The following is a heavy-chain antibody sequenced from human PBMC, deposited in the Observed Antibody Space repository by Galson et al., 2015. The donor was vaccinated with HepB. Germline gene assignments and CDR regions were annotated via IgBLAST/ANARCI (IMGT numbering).Heavy chain of an antibody. Sequence: SVKVSCKASGGTFSNYAINWVRQAPGQGLEWMGGIIPIFGTTNYAQKFQGRLTITADESTGTAYVELSSLRSGDTAVYYCAILLTGAIQECSGRSRFDYWGLGTLVTVSS. D-gene: IGHD2-15*01. CDR2: IIPIFGTT. CDR1: GGTFSNYA. V-gene: IGHV1-69*13. J-gene: IGHJ4*02. CDR3: AILLTGAIQECSGRSRFDY.